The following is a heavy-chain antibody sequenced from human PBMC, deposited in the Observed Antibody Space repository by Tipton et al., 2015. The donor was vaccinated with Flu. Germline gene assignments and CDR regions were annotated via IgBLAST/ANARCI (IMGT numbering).Heavy chain of an antibody. J-gene: IGHJ4*02. CDR1: GYSISSGFY. CDR3: ARGDGYNFDY. Sequence: TLSLTCTVSGYSISSGFYWGWIRQPPGKGLGWIGNIYHSGSTFYNPSLKSRVTVSVDTSKNQFSLKLSSVTADDTAAYYCARGDGYNFDYWGQGTVVTVSS. CDR2: IYHSGST. V-gene: IGHV4-38-2*02. D-gene: IGHD5-24*01.